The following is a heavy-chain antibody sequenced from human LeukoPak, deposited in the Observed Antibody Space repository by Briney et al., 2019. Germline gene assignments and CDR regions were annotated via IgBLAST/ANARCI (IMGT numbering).Heavy chain of an antibody. D-gene: IGHD5-18*01. CDR3: ARDGNSYGQEEGFQH. Sequence: GGSLRLSCAASGFTFSSYAMHWVRQAPGKGLEWVAFIRYDGSNKYYADSVKGRFNISRDNSKNTLYLQMNSLRAEDTAVYYCARDGNSYGQEEGFQHWGQGTLVTVSS. J-gene: IGHJ1*01. CDR1: GFTFSSYA. CDR2: IRYDGSNK. V-gene: IGHV3-30*02.